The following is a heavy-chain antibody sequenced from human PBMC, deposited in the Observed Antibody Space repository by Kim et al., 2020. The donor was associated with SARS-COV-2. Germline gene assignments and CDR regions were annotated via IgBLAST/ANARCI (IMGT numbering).Heavy chain of an antibody. Sequence: ASVKVSCKASGYTFTSYDINWVRQATGQGLEWMGWMNPNSGNTGYAQKFQGRVTMTRNTSISTAYMELSSLRSEDTAVYYCARGRTYYSSSSWNWFDPWGQGTLVTVSS. CDR2: MNPNSGNT. CDR3: ARGRTYYSSSSWNWFDP. CDR1: GYTFTSYD. D-gene: IGHD6-6*01. J-gene: IGHJ5*02. V-gene: IGHV1-8*01.